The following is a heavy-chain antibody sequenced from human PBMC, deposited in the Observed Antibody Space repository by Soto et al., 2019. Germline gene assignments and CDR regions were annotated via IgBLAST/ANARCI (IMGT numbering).Heavy chain of an antibody. D-gene: IGHD2-2*03. V-gene: IGHV3-23*01. Sequence: EVQLLESGGGLVQPGGSLRLSCAASGFTFSSYAMSWVRQAPGKGLEWVSAISGSGGSTYYADSVKGRFTISRDNSKNTLYLQMNSLRAEDTAVYYCAKDVDIVVVPAAMEGLWGQGTLVTVSS. J-gene: IGHJ4*02. CDR2: ISGSGGST. CDR1: GFTFSSYA. CDR3: AKDVDIVVVPAAMEGL.